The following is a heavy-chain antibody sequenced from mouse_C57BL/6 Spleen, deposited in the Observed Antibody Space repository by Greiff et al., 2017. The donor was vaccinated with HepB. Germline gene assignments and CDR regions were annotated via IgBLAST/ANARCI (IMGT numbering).Heavy chain of an antibody. D-gene: IGHD1-1*01. CDR3: ARRGITTVVATGAMDD. V-gene: IGHV2-2*01. J-gene: IGHJ4*01. CDR1: GFSLTSYG. CDR2: IWSGGST. Sequence: QVQLKESGPGLVQPSQSLSITCTVSGFSLTSYGVHWVRQSPGKGLEWLGVIWSGGSTDYNAAFISRLSISKDNSKSQVFFKMNSLQADDTAIYYCARRGITTVVATGAMDDWGQGTSVTVSS.